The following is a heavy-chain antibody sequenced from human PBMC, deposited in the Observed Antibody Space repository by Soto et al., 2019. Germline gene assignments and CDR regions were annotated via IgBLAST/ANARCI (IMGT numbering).Heavy chain of an antibody. CDR3: ATSRGYIPGTYFDY. CDR2: IYYSGST. CDR1: GGSISSGGYY. Sequence: QVQLQESGPGLVKPSQTLSLTCTVSGGSISSGGYYWSWIRQHPGKGLEWIGYIYYSGSTYYNPSLKSRVTXXVXTXXNQFSLQLSSVTAADTAVYYCATSRGYIPGTYFDYWGQGTLVTVSS. J-gene: IGHJ4*02. V-gene: IGHV4-31*03. D-gene: IGHD2-2*02.